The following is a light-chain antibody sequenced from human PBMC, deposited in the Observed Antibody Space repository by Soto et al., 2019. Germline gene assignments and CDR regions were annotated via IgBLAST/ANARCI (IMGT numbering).Light chain of an antibody. Sequence: QSALTQPASVSGSPGQSITISCTGTSSDVGGYNYVSWYKQHPGKAPKLMIYDVSNRPSGVSTRFSGSKSGNTASLTISGLQAEDEADYYCTSSTSSTTRVVFGGGTKLTVL. CDR3: TSSTSSTTRVV. V-gene: IGLV2-14*01. CDR2: DVS. CDR1: SSDVGGYNY. J-gene: IGLJ2*01.